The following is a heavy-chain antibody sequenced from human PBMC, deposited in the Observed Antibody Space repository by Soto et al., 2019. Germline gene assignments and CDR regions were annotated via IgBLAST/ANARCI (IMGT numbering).Heavy chain of an antibody. V-gene: IGHV4-59*01. J-gene: IGHJ4*02. D-gene: IGHD1-26*01. Sequence: QVQLQESGPGLVKPSETLSLTCTVSGGSISSYYWSWIRQPPGKGLEWIGYIYYSGSTNYNPSLTSRGTRSVDTAKNQFSLKLSSVTAADTAVYYCARTDSGSYGDHFDYWGQGTLVTVSS. CDR3: ARTDSGSYGDHFDY. CDR1: GGSISSYY. CDR2: IYYSGST.